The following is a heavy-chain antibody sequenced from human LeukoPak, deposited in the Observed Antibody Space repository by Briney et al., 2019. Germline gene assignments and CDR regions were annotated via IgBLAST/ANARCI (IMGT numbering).Heavy chain of an antibody. D-gene: IGHD5-24*01. CDR2: VGIDSGNT. V-gene: IGHV3-48*01. CDR1: GFTFCVYS. CDR3: ARDYKYAFDN. Sequence: GGTLTLSCAASGFTFCVYSKNWARKPPAKGLEWISYVGIDSGNTTYADSVKGRFTISGDKAKNSLYLQMNSLRVEDTAVYYCARDYKYAFDNWGQGTLVTVSS. J-gene: IGHJ4*02.